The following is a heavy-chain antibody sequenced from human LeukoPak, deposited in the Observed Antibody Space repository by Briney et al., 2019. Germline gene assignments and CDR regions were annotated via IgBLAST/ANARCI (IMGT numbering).Heavy chain of an antibody. CDR2: IKRETDGGTI. V-gene: IGHV3-15*01. J-gene: IGHJ1*01. Sequence: MSGGSLRLSCAASGFTLNNAWMSWVRQAPGKGLEWLGRIKRETDGGTIDYAAPVKGRFTISRDDSRNTLYLQMDSLKIEDTAVYYCTTDRYYVNSELQFQHWGQGTLVTVSS. CDR1: GFTLNNAW. D-gene: IGHD3-22*01. CDR3: TTDRYYVNSELQFQH.